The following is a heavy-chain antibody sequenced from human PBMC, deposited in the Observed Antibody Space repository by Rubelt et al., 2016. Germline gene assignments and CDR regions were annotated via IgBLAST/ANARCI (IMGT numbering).Heavy chain of an antibody. CDR2: MNADRGNT. CDR1: GYTFTNYD. J-gene: IGHJ4*02. CDR3: ARDQRPYSCDY. V-gene: IGHV1-8*01. D-gene: IGHD6-13*01. Sequence: QVQLVQSGAEVKKPGASVKVSCKASGYTFTNYDINWVRQATGQGLEWMGWMNADRGNTGYAQKFQGRLTMTRNTSIGTAYMGLRSLGPEDTAVSYCARDQRPYSCDYWGQGTLVTVSS.